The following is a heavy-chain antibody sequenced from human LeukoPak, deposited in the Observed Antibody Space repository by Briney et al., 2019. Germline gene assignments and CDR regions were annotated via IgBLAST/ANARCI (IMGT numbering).Heavy chain of an antibody. J-gene: IGHJ4*02. CDR2: IIPIFGTA. V-gene: IGHV1-69*05. CDR1: GGTFSSYA. CDR3: ARDTPPWGIAAAGPPDY. D-gene: IGHD6-13*01. Sequence: SVKVSCKASGGTFSSYAISWVRQAPGQGLEWMGGIIPIFGTANYAQKFQGRVTITTDESTSTAYMELSSLRSEDTAVYYCARDTPPWGIAAAGPPDYWGQGTLVTVSS.